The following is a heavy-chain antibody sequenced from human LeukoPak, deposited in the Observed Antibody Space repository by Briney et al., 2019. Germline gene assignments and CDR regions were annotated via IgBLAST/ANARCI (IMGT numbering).Heavy chain of an antibody. Sequence: PGGSLRLSCEASRLSFSSYWMHWVRQAPGKGLVWVSRINTDGSSTSYAESVKGRFTISRDNAKNTLYLQMNSLRAEDTAVYYCARAGGARKWEFFMAFAYWGQGTLVTVSS. V-gene: IGHV3-74*01. J-gene: IGHJ4*02. CDR2: INTDGSST. CDR3: ARAGGARKWEFFMAFAY. D-gene: IGHD1-26*01. CDR1: RLSFSSYW.